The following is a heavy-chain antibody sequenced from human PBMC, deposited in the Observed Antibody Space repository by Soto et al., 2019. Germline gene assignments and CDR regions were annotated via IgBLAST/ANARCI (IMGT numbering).Heavy chain of an antibody. CDR2: ISSSSSYI. V-gene: IGHV3-21*01. D-gene: IGHD3-10*01. CDR1: GFTFSSYS. Sequence: GGSLRLSCAASGFTFSSYSMNWVRQAPGKGLEWVSSISSSSSYIYYADSVKGRFTISRDNAKNSLYLQMNSLRAEDTAVYYCASLWFGELLYPAIPWGQGTMVTVSS. CDR3: ASLWFGELLYPAIP. J-gene: IGHJ3*01.